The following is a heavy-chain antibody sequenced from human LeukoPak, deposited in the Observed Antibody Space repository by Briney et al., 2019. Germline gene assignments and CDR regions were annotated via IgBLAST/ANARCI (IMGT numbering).Heavy chain of an antibody. V-gene: IGHV4-34*01. D-gene: IGHD6-13*01. Sequence: PSETLSLTCAVYGGSFNGYYWSWIRQPPGKGLEWIGEINHSGSTNYNPSLKSRVTISVDTSKNQSSLKLSSVTAADTAVYYCARGADSSSWYPIHWGQGTLVTVSS. CDR3: ARGADSSSWYPIH. CDR1: GGSFNGYY. J-gene: IGHJ4*02. CDR2: INHSGST.